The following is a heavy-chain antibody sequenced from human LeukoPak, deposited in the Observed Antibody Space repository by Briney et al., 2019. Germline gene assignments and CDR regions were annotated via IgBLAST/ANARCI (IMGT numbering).Heavy chain of an antibody. D-gene: IGHD3-9*01. CDR1: GYTFIGYY. J-gene: IGHJ4*02. Sequence: GASVKVSCKTSGYTFIGYYMHWVRQAPGQELEWMGWINPKNGGANYAPRFQGRVTMTRDTSITTAYMEMSRLRSDDTALYYCARSPHILTGENFDYWGQGTLVTVSS. CDR3: ARSPHILTGENFDY. V-gene: IGHV1-2*07. CDR2: INPKNGGA.